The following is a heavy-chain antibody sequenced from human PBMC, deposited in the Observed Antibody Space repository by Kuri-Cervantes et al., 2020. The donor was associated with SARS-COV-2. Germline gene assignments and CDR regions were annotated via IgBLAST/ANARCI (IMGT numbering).Heavy chain of an antibody. D-gene: IGHD6-6*01. J-gene: IGHJ4*02. Sequence: GSLRLSCTVSGGSISGSSYYWGWIRQPPGKGLEWIGSIYYSGSTYYNPSLKSRVTISVDTSKNQFSLKLSSVTAADTAVYYCARKQLVLGTFDYWGQGTLVTVSS. CDR1: GGSISGSSYY. CDR3: ARKQLVLGTFDY. CDR2: IYYSGST. V-gene: IGHV4-39*01.